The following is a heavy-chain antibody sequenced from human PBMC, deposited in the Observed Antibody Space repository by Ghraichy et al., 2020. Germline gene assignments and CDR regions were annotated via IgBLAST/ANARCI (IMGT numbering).Heavy chain of an antibody. CDR1: GFTFSSYA. CDR2: ISGSGGST. CDR3: AKDRFIAVAGTLDY. D-gene: IGHD6-19*01. J-gene: IGHJ4*02. Sequence: GESLNISCVASGFTFSSYAMSWVRQAPGKGLEWVSAISGSGGSTYYADSVKGRFTISRDNSKITLYLQMNSLRAEDTAVYYCAKDRFIAVAGTLDYWGQGTLVTVSS. V-gene: IGHV3-23*01.